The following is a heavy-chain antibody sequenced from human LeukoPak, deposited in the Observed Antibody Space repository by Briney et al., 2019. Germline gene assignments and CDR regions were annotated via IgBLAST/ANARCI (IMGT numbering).Heavy chain of an antibody. CDR1: GGSISSDF. CDR3: ARDRSLGTGDVFDI. D-gene: IGHD1-14*01. CDR2: IHYSGST. J-gene: IGHJ3*02. V-gene: IGHV4-59*01. Sequence: PSETLSLTCTVSGGSISSDFWSWIRQSPGKGLEWIGYIHYSGSTNYNPSLKSRVTISVDTSKNQFSLRLSSVTAADTAVYYCARDRSLGTGDVFDIWGQGTMVTVSS.